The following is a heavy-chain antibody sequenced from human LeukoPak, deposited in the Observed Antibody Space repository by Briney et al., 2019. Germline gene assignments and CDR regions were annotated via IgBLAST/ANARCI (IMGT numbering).Heavy chain of an antibody. CDR3: AKGPALGATLGY. CDR1: GFTFSSYG. CDR2: ISYDGSNK. V-gene: IGHV3-30*18. D-gene: IGHD1-26*01. J-gene: IGHJ4*02. Sequence: TGGSLRLSCAASGFTFSSYGMHWVRQAPGKGLEWVAVISYDGSNKYYADSVKGRFTISRDNSKNTLYLQMNSLRAEDTAVYYCAKGPALGATLGYWGQGTLVTVSS.